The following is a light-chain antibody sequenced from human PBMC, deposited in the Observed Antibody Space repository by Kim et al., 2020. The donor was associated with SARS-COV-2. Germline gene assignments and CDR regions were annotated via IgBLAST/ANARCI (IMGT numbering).Light chain of an antibody. CDR3: QQYYDTPPVYT. CDR1: QSALYNNRKY. Sequence: SATINFKTSQSALYNNRKYVAWYQQKPGQRPELLIYWASTRRSGVPDRFSGSGSGTDFTLTISSLQAEDVAVYYCQQYYDTPPVYTFGQGTKLEI. CDR2: WAS. J-gene: IGKJ2*01. V-gene: IGKV4-1*01.